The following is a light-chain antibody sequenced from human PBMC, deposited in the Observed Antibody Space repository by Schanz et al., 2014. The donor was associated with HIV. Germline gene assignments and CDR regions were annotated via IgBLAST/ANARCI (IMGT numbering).Light chain of an antibody. Sequence: QSALTQPASVSGSPGQSITISCTGTSSDVGGYNYVSWYQQHPGKAPKLMIYDVSNRPSGVSNRFSGSKSGNTASLTISGLQAEDEADYYCAAWDDSLSGWVFGGGTKVTVL. J-gene: IGLJ3*02. CDR2: DVS. CDR3: AAWDDSLSGWV. V-gene: IGLV2-14*03. CDR1: SSDVGGYNY.